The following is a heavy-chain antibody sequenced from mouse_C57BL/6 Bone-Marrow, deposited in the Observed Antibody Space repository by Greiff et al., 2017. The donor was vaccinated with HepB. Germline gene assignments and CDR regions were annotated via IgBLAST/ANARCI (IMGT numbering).Heavy chain of an antibody. V-gene: IGHV1-19*01. CDR1: GYTFTDYY. CDR3: ARSLAGYYFDY. CDR2: INPYNGGT. J-gene: IGHJ2*01. Sequence: EVQLQQSGPVLVKPGASVKMSCKASGYTFTDYYMNWVKQSHGKSLEWIGVINPYNGGTSYNQKFKGKATLTVDKSSSTAYMELNSLTSEDSAVYYCARSLAGYYFDYWGQGTTLTVSS.